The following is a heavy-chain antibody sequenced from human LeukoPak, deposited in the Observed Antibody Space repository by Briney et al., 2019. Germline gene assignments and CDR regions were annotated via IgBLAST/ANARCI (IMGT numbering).Heavy chain of an antibody. V-gene: IGHV1-46*01. CDR1: GHTFTSYY. J-gene: IGHJ6*03. D-gene: IGHD4-17*01. Sequence: ASVKVSCKASGHTFTSYYMHWVRQAPGQGLEWMGIINPSGGSTSYAQKFQGRVTMTRDMSTSTVYMELSSLRSEDTAVYYCARDRSTVTTYYYYYMDVWGKGTTVTVSS. CDR3: ARDRSTVTTYYYYYMDV. CDR2: INPSGGST.